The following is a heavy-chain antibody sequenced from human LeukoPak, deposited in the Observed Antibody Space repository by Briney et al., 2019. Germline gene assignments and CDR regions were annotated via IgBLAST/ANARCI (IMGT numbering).Heavy chain of an antibody. J-gene: IGHJ4*02. V-gene: IGHV4-59*12. Sequence: SETPSLTCTVSGGSISSYYWSWIRQPPGKGLEWIGYIYYSGSTNYNPSLKSRVTISVDTSKNQFSLKLSSVTAADTAVYYCARGVEYCSSTSCFPYFDYWGQGTLVTVSS. CDR2: IYYSGST. CDR3: ARGVEYCSSTSCFPYFDY. D-gene: IGHD2-2*01. CDR1: GGSISSYY.